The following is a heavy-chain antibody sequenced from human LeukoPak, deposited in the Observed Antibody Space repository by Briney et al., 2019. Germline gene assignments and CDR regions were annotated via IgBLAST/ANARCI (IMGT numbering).Heavy chain of an antibody. CDR1: GGSISSYY. V-gene: IGHV4-59*01. CDR2: IYYSGST. Sequence: SETLSLTCTVSGGSISSYYWSWIRQPPGKGLEWIGNIYYSGSTNYNPSLKSRVTISVDTSKNQFSLKLSSVTAADTAVYYCARGGGYCSGGSCYGAFDIWGQGTMVTVSS. J-gene: IGHJ3*02. CDR3: ARGGGYCSGGSCYGAFDI. D-gene: IGHD2-15*01.